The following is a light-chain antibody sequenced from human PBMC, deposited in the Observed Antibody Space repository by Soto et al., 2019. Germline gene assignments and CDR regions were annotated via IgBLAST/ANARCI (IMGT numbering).Light chain of an antibody. CDR2: KAS. CDR3: QQYNSYWT. J-gene: IGKJ1*01. V-gene: IGKV1-5*03. CDR1: QSISSW. Sequence: DIQMTQSPSTLSASVGDRVTITCRASQSISSWLAWYQQKQGKAPKLLIYKASSLESGVPSRFSGSGSGTEFTLTIXSLQPDDFATYYCQQYNSYWTFGQGTKVEIK.